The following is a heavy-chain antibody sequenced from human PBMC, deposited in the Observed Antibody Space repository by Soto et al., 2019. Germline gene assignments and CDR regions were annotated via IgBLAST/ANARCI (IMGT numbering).Heavy chain of an antibody. D-gene: IGHD6-13*01. V-gene: IGHV3-33*01. Sequence: QVPLVESGGGVVQPGRSLRLSCAASGFTFSNSGMHWVRQAPGKGLEWVAVIWYDGSNKYYADSVKGRFTISRDNSKNTLYLQMNSLRAEDTAVYFCARPLYSSSSVYYGMDVWGQGTTVTVSS. CDR3: ARPLYSSSSVYYGMDV. CDR2: IWYDGSNK. J-gene: IGHJ6*02. CDR1: GFTFSNSG.